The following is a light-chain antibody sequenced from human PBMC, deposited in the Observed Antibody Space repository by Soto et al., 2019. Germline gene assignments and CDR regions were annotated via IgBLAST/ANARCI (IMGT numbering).Light chain of an antibody. CDR2: EGN. J-gene: IGLJ1*01. V-gene: IGLV2-23*01. CDR3: CSYAGTNTFV. CDR1: SSDVGSYNL. Sequence: QSALTQPASVSGSPGQSITISCTGTSSDVGSYNLVSWYQQHPGKAPKLMIYEGNRRPSGVSNRFSGSKSANTASLTISGLLTEDEADYFYCSYAGTNTFVFGTGTKLTVL.